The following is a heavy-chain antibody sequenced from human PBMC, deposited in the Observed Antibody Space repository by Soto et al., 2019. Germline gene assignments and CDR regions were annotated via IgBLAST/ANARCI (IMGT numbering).Heavy chain of an antibody. CDR1: GFTFSSYA. D-gene: IGHD1-26*01. CDR2: ISGSGGST. V-gene: IGHV3-23*01. Sequence: EVQLLESGGGLVQPGGSLRLSCAASGFTFSSYAMRWVRQAPGKGLEWVSAISGSGGSTYYEDSVKGRFTISRDNSKNTLYLQMNSLRAEDTAVYYCARRGSGSYYDYWGQGTLVTVSS. J-gene: IGHJ4*02. CDR3: ARRGSGSYYDY.